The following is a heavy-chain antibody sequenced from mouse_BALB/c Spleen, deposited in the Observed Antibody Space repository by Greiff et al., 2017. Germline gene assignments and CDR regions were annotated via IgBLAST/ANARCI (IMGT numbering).Heavy chain of an antibody. CDR2: ISSGGGST. Sequence: EVQRVESGGGLVKPGGSLKLSCAASGFAFSSYDMSWVRQTPGKRLEWVAYISSGGGSTYYPDTVKGRFTISRDNAKNTLYLQMSSLKSEDTAMYYCARQGLTGTTGDYWGQGTTLTVSS. J-gene: IGHJ2*01. CDR3: ARQGLTGTTGDY. CDR1: GFAFSSYD. D-gene: IGHD4-1*01. V-gene: IGHV5-12-1*01.